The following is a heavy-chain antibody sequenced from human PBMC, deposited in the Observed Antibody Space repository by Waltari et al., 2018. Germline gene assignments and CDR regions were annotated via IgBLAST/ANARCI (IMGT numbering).Heavy chain of an antibody. J-gene: IGHJ4*02. CDR3: ARGDLSEGY. CDR1: GGSFSGYY. V-gene: IGHV4-34*01. Sequence: QVQLQQWGAGLLKPSETLSLTCAVYGGSFSGYYWSWIRQPPGKGLEWIGEINHRGSTNYHASLKSRVTISVDTSKNQFSLKLSSVTAADTAVYYCARGDLSEGYWGQGTLVTVSS. CDR2: INHRGST.